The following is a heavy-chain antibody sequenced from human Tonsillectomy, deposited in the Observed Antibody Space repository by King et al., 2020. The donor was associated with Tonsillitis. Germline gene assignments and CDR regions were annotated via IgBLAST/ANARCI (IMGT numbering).Heavy chain of an antibody. J-gene: IGHJ3*02. CDR3: ASAGITAADNTFDI. V-gene: IGHV4-38-2*02. D-gene: IGHD1-14*01. Sequence: QLQESGPGLLKPSETLSLTCTVSDYSISTGYYWGWIRQPPGKGLEWIGSIYHSGSTYYNPSLKSRVTISVDTSKNKFSLKLSSVTAADTAVYYCASAGITAADNTFDIWGQGTMVTVSS. CDR2: IYHSGST. CDR1: DYSISTGYY.